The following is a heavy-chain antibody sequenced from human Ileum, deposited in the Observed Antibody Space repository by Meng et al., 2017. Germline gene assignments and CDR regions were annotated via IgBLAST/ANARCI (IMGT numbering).Heavy chain of an antibody. Sequence: QLDLRQSRPGLVKPAVPLSRTGAVSGGAISGGTWWSWVRQPPGKGLQLIGQFHPGSGAAYNPSLETRFPISVATSKNQFSLELTSVTAADTAVYYCAKNGAYCLESWGQGTLVTVSS. J-gene: IGHJ4*02. CDR1: GGAISGGTW. V-gene: IGHV4-4*02. D-gene: IGHD2-21*01. CDR2: FHPGSGA. CDR3: AKNGAYCLES.